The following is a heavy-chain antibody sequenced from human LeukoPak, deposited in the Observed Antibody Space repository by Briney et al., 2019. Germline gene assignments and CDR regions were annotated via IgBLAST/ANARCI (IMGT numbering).Heavy chain of an antibody. CDR1: GFTFSSYW. CDR3: ARGRYSGYGSGFYYYYYYGMDV. CDR2: INSDGSST. Sequence: GGSLRLSCAASGFTFSSYWMHWVRQAPGKGLVWVSRINSDGSSTSYADSVKGRFTISRDNAKNTLYLQMNSLRAEDTAVYYCARGRYSGYGSGFYYYYYYGMDVWGQGTTVTVSS. D-gene: IGHD5-12*01. V-gene: IGHV3-74*01. J-gene: IGHJ6*02.